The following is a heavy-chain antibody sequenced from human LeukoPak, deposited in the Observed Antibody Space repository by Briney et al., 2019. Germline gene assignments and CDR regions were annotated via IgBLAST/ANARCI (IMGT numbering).Heavy chain of an antibody. CDR1: GFTFSSYG. D-gene: IGHD3-10*01. V-gene: IGHV3-30*02. Sequence: GGSLRLSCAASGFTFSSYGMHWVRQAPGKGLEWVAFIRYDGSNKYYADSVKGRFTISRDNSKNTLYLQMNSLRAEDTAVYYCAKDRATMVRGVSHRKLQTYYFDYWGQGTLVTASS. CDR2: IRYDGSNK. J-gene: IGHJ4*02. CDR3: AKDRATMVRGVSHRKLQTYYFDY.